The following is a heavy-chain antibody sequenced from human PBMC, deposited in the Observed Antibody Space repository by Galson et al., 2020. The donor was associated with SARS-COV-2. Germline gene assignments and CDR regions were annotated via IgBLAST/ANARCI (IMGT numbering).Heavy chain of an antibody. CDR3: ARHSSNTIFGVGPFDP. CDR2: IYPGDSDT. Sequence: KIGESLKISCKGSGYSFTSYWIGWVCQMPGKGLEWMGIIYPGDSDTRYSPSFQGQVTISADKSISTAYLQWSSLKASDTAMYYCARHSSNTIFGVGPFDPWGQGTLVTVSS. J-gene: IGHJ5*02. CDR1: GYSFTSYW. V-gene: IGHV5-51*01. D-gene: IGHD3-3*01.